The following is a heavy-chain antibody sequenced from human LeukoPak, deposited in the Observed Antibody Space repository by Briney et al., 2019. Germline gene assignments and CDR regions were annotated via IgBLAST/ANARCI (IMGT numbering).Heavy chain of an antibody. J-gene: IGHJ3*02. CDR2: FDPEDGET. CDR1: GYTLTELS. V-gene: IGHV1-24*01. CDR3: ATGTYCSSTSCYTAFDI. Sequence: ASVKVSCKVSGYTLTELSMHWVRQAPGEGLEWRGGFDPEDGETIYAQKFQGRVTMTEDTSTDTAYMELSSLRSEDTAVYYCATGTYCSSTSCYTAFDIWGQGTMVTVFS. D-gene: IGHD2-2*02.